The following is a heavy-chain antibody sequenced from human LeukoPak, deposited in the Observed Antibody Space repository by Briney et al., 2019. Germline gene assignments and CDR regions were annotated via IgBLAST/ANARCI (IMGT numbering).Heavy chain of an antibody. CDR1: GYTFTSYD. D-gene: IGHD3-22*01. CDR3: ARDGRYYYDSSGYTKTSWFDP. J-gene: IGHJ5*02. CDR2: MNPNSGNT. V-gene: IGHV1-8*01. Sequence: ASVKVSCKASGYTFTSYDINWVRQATGQGLEWMGWMNPNSGNTGYAQKFQGRVTITTDESTSTAYMELSSLRSEDTAVYYCARDGRYYYDSSGYTKTSWFDPWGQGTLVTVSS.